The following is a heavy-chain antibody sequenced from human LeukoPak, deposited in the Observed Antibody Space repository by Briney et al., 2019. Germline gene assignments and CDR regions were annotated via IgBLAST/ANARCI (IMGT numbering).Heavy chain of an antibody. CDR1: WYTFTSYY. D-gene: IGHD1-26*01. J-gene: IGHJ4*02. V-gene: IGHV1-46*01. CDR3: GRWELESSGFDY. CDR2: INPKGGST. Sequence: ASVKVSCKASWYTFTSYYMHWVRQAPGQGLGWMGIINPKGGSTNYAQSFQGRVTLTRDTSTSTVYMEVRSLGGEDTAVYYCGRWELESSGFDYGGEGPVVSVS.